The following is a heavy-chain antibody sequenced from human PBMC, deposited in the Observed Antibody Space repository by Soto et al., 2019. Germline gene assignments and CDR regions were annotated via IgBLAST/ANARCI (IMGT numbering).Heavy chain of an antibody. J-gene: IGHJ5*02. CDR2: ISYDGSNK. D-gene: IGHD3-3*01. CDR3: AKDLHYDFWSAPGWFDP. CDR1: GFTFSSYG. Sequence: GGSLRLSCAASGFTFSSYGMHWVRQAPGKGLEWVAVISYDGSNKYYADSVKGRFTISRDNSKNTLYLQMNSLRAEDTAVYYCAKDLHYDFWSAPGWFDPWGQGTLVTVSS. V-gene: IGHV3-30*18.